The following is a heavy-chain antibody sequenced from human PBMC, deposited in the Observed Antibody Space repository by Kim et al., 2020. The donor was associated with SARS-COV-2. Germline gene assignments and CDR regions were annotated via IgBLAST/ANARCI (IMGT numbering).Heavy chain of an antibody. V-gene: IGHV3-7*01. CDR2: IKQDGSEK. J-gene: IGHJ4*02. Sequence: GGSLRLSCAASGFTFSDYWMSWVRQAPGKGLEWVANIKQDGSEKYYVDSVKGRFTISRDNAKNSLYLHLNSLRAEDTAVFYCARPAYYYGHYDYWGQGTLVTVSS. D-gene: IGHD3-10*01. CDR1: GFTFSDYW. CDR3: ARPAYYYGHYDY.